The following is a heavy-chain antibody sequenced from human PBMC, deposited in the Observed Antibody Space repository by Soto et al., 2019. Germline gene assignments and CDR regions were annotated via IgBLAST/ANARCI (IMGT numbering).Heavy chain of an antibody. D-gene: IGHD3-16*02. J-gene: IGHJ6*02. CDR3: AKDKLYRYYYYGMDV. V-gene: IGHV3-23*01. CDR1: GFTFRRYA. CDR2: ISGSGGST. Sequence: AXSLSFSASGFTFRRYAMSWFRQAPGKGLEWVSAISGSGGSTYYADSVKGRFTISRDNSKNTLYLQMNSLRAEDTAVYYCAKDKLYRYYYYGMDVWGQGTTVTVSS.